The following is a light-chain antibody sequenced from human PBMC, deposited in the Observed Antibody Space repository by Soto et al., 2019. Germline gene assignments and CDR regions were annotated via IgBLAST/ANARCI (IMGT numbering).Light chain of an antibody. V-gene: IGLV2-23*02. CDR2: EVG. J-gene: IGLJ1*01. Sequence: QPVLTQPGSVVDSGGQSITISYTGTSSDVGSYNLVSWYQQYPDKAPKLMIYEVGKRPSGVSNRFSGSKSGNTASLTISGLQAEDEADYYCCSYAGSSPWGFGTGTKVTVL. CDR3: CSYAGSSPWG. CDR1: SSDVGSYNL.